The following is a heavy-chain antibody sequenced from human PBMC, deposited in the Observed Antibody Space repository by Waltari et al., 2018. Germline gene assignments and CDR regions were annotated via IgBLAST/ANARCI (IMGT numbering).Heavy chain of an antibody. J-gene: IGHJ2*01. CDR1: GGTFSSYA. D-gene: IGHD5-12*01. Sequence: QVQLVQSGAEVKKPGSSVKVSCKASGGTFSSYAISWVRQAPGQGLEWMGRIIPIFGTANYAQKFQGRVTITADKSTSTAYMELSSLRSEDTAEYYCARAGTSYDPLRPRYWYFDLWGRGTLVTVSS. V-gene: IGHV1-69*08. CDR3: ARAGTSYDPLRPRYWYFDL. CDR2: IIPIFGTA.